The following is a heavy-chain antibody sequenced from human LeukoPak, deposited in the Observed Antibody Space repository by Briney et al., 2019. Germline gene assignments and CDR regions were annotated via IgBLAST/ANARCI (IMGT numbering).Heavy chain of an antibody. CDR1: GFTFSSYS. D-gene: IGHD3-22*01. Sequence: PGGSLRLSCAASGFTFSSYSMNWVRQAPGKGLEWVSYISSSGSTTYYADSVKGRFTISRDNAKNSLHLQMNSLRAEDTAVYYCARSYYDLRKVFYFDYWGQGTLVTVSS. J-gene: IGHJ4*02. CDR3: ARSYYDLRKVFYFDY. V-gene: IGHV3-48*04. CDR2: ISSSGSTT.